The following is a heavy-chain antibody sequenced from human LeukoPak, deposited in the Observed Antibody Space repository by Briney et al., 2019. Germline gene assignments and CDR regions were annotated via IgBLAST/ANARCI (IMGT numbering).Heavy chain of an antibody. J-gene: IGHJ4*02. D-gene: IGHD3-10*01. CDR1: GGSISSGSDY. CDR2: ISYSGST. V-gene: IGHV4-61*01. Sequence: SETLSLTCTVSGGSISSGSDYWSWIRQPPGKGLEWIGHISYSGSTNYNPSLKSRVTISLDTSKNQLSLKLSSVTTADTAVYYCARGQAALWFGELWGQGTLVTVSS. CDR3: ARGQAALWFGEL.